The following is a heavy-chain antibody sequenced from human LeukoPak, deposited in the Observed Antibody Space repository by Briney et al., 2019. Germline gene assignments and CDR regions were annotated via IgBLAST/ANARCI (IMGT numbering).Heavy chain of an antibody. D-gene: IGHD3-10*01. CDR1: GFTFSTNA. CDR2: ISGIGGRT. Sequence: GGSLRLSCAASGFTFSTNAMSWVRQLPGEGREWVSAISGIGGRTSYADSVKGRFTISTDNSKNTLYLQMNSLRAEDTAVYYCAKWFGESPFDYWGQGTLVTVSS. J-gene: IGHJ4*02. V-gene: IGHV3-23*01. CDR3: AKWFGESPFDY.